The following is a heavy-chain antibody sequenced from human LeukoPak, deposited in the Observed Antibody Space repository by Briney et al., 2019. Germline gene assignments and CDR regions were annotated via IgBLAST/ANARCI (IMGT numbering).Heavy chain of an antibody. J-gene: IGHJ6*03. CDR2: ISSSSSYI. CDR3: ARAGIAAADSMDV. D-gene: IGHD6-13*01. V-gene: IGHV3-21*01. CDR1: GFTFSSYS. Sequence: PGGSLRPSCAASGFTFSSYSMNWVRQAPGKGLEWVSSISSSSSYIYYADSVKGRFTISRDNAKNSLYLQMNSLRAEDTAVYYCARAGIAAADSMDVWGKGTTVTVSS.